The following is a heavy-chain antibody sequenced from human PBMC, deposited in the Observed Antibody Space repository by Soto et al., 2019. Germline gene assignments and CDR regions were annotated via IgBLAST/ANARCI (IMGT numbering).Heavy chain of an antibody. Sequence: SETLSLTCAVYGGSFSGYYWSWIRQPPGKGLEWIGEINHSGSTNYNPSLKSRVTISVDTSKNQFSLKLSSVTAADTAVYYCARAALERGYCSGGSCYSIRIKPIDYWGQGSLVTVS. CDR3: ARAALERGYCSGGSCYSIRIKPIDY. J-gene: IGHJ4*02. CDR2: INHSGST. D-gene: IGHD2-15*01. CDR1: GGSFSGYY. V-gene: IGHV4-34*01.